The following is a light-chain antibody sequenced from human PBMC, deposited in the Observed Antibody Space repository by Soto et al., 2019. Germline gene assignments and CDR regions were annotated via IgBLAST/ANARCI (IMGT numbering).Light chain of an antibody. CDR1: QNIPPW. CDR3: QQNISYTT. V-gene: IGKV1-5*01. Sequence: DIRLSMCSSTRSAYVSARVTITFRARQNIPPWLAWFQLKPGQGPKLLVYNASSLVSGVPSRFAASGSETEFTLTIDSLQPGDFGTYYCQQNISYTTFCQGTKV. J-gene: IGKJ1*01. CDR2: NAS.